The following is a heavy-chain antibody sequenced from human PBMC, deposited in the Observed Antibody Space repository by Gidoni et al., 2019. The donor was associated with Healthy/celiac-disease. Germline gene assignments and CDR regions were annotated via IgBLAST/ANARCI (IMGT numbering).Heavy chain of an antibody. J-gene: IGHJ4*02. CDR1: GGSFSGYY. Sequence: QVQLQQWGAGLLKPSETLSLTCAVYGGSFSGYYWSWIRQPPGKGLDWIGEINHSGSTNYNPPLKSRVTISVDTSKNQFSLKLSSVTAADTAVYYCARGPSPRLDYWGQGTLVTVSS. CDR3: ARGPSPRLDY. CDR2: INHSGST. V-gene: IGHV4-34*01.